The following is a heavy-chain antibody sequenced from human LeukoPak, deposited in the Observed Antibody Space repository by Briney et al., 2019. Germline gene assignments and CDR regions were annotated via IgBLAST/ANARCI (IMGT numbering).Heavy chain of an antibody. CDR1: GFTFSSYA. V-gene: IGHV3-23*01. J-gene: IGHJ4*02. CDR3: AKDTYGDN. D-gene: IGHD4-17*01. CDR2: ITGSGGNT. Sequence: GGSLRLSCAASGFTFSSYAMHWVRQAPGKGLEWVSAITGSGGNTYYADSVKGRLTISRDNSKNTLYLQMNSLRAEDTAVYYCAKDTYGDNWGQGTLVTVSS.